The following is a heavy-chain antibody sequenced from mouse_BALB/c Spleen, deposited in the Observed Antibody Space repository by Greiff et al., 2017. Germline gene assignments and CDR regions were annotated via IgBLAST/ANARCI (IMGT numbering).Heavy chain of an antibody. CDR3: ARQGGTGTPFAY. V-gene: IGHV5-6*01. Sequence: EVMLVESGGDLVKPGGSLKLSCAASGFTFSSYGMSWVRQTPDKRLEWVATISSGGSYTYYPDSVKGRFTISRDNAKNTLYLQMSSLKSEDTAMYYCARQGGTGTPFAYWGQGTLVTVSA. CDR2: ISSGGSYT. D-gene: IGHD4-1*01. CDR1: GFTFSSYG. J-gene: IGHJ3*01.